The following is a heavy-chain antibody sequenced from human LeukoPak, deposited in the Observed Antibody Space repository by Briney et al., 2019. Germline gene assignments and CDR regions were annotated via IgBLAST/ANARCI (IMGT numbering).Heavy chain of an antibody. Sequence: ASVKVSCKASGYTLTELSMHWVRQAPGKGLEWMGGFDLEDGETIYAQKFQGRVTMTEDTSTDTAYMELSSLRSEDTAVYYCATDGSGKGDYYYGMDVWGKGTTVTVSS. D-gene: IGHD3-10*01. V-gene: IGHV1-24*01. J-gene: IGHJ6*04. CDR1: GYTLTELS. CDR2: FDLEDGET. CDR3: ATDGSGKGDYYYGMDV.